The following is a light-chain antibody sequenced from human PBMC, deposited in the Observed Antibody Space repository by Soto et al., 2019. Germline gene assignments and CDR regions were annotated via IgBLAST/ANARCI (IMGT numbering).Light chain of an antibody. CDR3: QQYNTYST. J-gene: IGKJ2*01. Sequence: DIQMTQSPSTLSASVGDRVTITCRASQSISHWLAWHQQKPGKAPKLLIYDASSLESGVPSRFSGSGSGTEFTLTISRLQPDDFATYFCQQYNTYSTFGQGTKLEIK. V-gene: IGKV1-5*01. CDR2: DAS. CDR1: QSISHW.